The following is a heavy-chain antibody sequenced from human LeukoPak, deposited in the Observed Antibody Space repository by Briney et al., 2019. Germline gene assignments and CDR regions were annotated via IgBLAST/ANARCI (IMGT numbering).Heavy chain of an antibody. CDR2: TSGSGGST. V-gene: IGHV3-23*01. Sequence: PGGSLRLSCAASGFTFSSYVMSWVRQAPGKGLEWVSATSGSGGSTYYADSVKGRFTISRDNSKNTLYLQMNSLRAEDTAVYYCAKGDYYDSSGFDYWGQGTLVTVSS. J-gene: IGHJ4*02. D-gene: IGHD3-22*01. CDR3: AKGDYYDSSGFDY. CDR1: GFTFSSYV.